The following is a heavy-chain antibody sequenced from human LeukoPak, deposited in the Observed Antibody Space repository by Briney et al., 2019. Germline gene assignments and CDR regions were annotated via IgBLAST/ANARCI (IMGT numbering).Heavy chain of an antibody. CDR1: GGSFSGYY. V-gene: IGHV4-34*01. D-gene: IGHD3-3*01. CDR2: INHSGST. J-gene: IGHJ6*02. CDR3: ARRGYSYYDFWSGYPSIYYYGMDV. Sequence: SETLSLTCAVYGGSFSGYYWSWIRQPPGKGLEWIGEINHSGSTNYNPSLKSRVTISVDTSKNQFSLKLSSVTAADTAVYYCARRGYSYYDFWSGYPSIYYYGMDVWGQGTTVTVSS.